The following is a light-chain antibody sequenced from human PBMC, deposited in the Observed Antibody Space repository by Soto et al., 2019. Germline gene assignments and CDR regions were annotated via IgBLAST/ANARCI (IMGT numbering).Light chain of an antibody. J-gene: IGLJ1*01. V-gene: IGLV2-11*01. CDR2: SVT. CDR3: CSYAGSYTSYV. CDR1: INDVGGYNS. Sequence: QSALTQPRSVSGSPGQSVTISCSGTINDVGGYNSVSWFQHHPGSAPKLMVHSVTQRPSGVPDRFSGSKSGNTASLTISGLQAEDEADYYCCSYAGSYTSYVFGPGTKLTVL.